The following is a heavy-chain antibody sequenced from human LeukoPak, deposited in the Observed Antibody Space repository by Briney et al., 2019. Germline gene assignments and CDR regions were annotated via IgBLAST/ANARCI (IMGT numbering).Heavy chain of an antibody. CDR1: GFTFSSYS. J-gene: IGHJ5*01. D-gene: IGHD3-10*01. CDR3: ARAVTYFYGSVTYDWFES. V-gene: IGHV3-74*01. CDR2: IESNGLT. Sequence: GGSLRLSCAASGFTFSSYSMNWVRQTPGKGLMWVSRIESNGLTLYADSVRDRFTISRDNAKNTVYLQMNSLRADDTAMYYCARAVTYFYGSVTYDWFESWGQGTLVTVSS.